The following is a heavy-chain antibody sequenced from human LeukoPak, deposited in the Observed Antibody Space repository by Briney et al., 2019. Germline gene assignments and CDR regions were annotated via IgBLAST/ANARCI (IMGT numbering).Heavy chain of an antibody. V-gene: IGHV4-59*01. J-gene: IGHJ5*02. CDR1: GGSISSYY. D-gene: IGHD2-2*01. Sequence: PSETLSLTCTVSGGSISSYYWSWIRQPPGKGLEWIGYIYYSGSTNYNPSLKSRVTISVDTSKNQFSLKLSSVTAADTAVYYCARGGSVVPAAMRPQGWFDPWGQGTLVTVSS. CDR2: IYYSGST. CDR3: ARGGSVVPAAMRPQGWFDP.